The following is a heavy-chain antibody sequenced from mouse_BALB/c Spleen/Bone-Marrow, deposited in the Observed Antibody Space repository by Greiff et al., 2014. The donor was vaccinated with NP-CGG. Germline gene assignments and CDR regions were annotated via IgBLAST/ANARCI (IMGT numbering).Heavy chain of an antibody. J-gene: IGHJ4*01. CDR2: ISYSGTT. V-gene: IGHV3-8*02. D-gene: IGHD2-5*01. CDR1: GDSITSGY. Sequence: DVKLVESGPSLVKPSQTPSLTCSVTGDSITSGYWNWIRKFPGNKLEYMGYISYSGTTYYNPSLKSRISITRDTSKNQYYLQLNSVTTEDTATYYCARYYTNHMDYWGQGTSVTVSS. CDR3: ARYYTNHMDY.